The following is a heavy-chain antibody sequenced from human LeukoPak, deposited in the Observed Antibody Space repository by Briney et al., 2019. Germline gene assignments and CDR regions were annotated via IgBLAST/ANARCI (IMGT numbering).Heavy chain of an antibody. J-gene: IGHJ4*02. CDR3: AREDCSSTSCYMGVLDY. CDR1: GFTFSSYS. CDR2: ISSSSSTI. V-gene: IGHV3-48*01. Sequence: GGSLRLSCAASGFTFSSYSMNGVRQAPGKGLEWVSYISSSSSTIYYADSVKGRFTISRDNAKNSLYLQMNSLRAEDTAVYYCAREDCSSTSCYMGVLDYWGQGILVTVSS. D-gene: IGHD2-2*02.